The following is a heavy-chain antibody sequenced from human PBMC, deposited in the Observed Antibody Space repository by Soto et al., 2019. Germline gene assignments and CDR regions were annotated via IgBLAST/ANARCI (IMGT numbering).Heavy chain of an antibody. J-gene: IGHJ4*02. CDR3: ARDQGYYDSSGSDY. Sequence: QVQLVESGGGVVQPGRSLRLSCAASGFTFSSYGMHWVRQAPGKGLEWVAVIWYDGSNKYYADSVKGRFTISRDNSKNTLYLQMNSLRAEDTAVYYCARDQGYYDSSGSDYWGQGTLVTVSS. D-gene: IGHD3-22*01. CDR1: GFTFSSYG. CDR2: IWYDGSNK. V-gene: IGHV3-33*01.